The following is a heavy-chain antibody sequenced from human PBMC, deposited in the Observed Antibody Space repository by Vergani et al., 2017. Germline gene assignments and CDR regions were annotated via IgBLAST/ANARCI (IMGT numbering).Heavy chain of an antibody. CDR1: GGSISSGDHC. J-gene: IGHJ4*01. Sequence: QVQLQESGPGVVKPSQTLSLTCAVSGGSISSGDHCWTWIRQRPGKGLEWIGYIFYSGPTYDNPSLRSRLTISVDTSKNQFSLKLSSVTAADTAVYYCTRGAYCSSSSCPPKYWGHGTRVTVSS. D-gene: IGHD2-2*01. V-gene: IGHV4-31*11. CDR2: IFYSGPT. CDR3: TRGAYCSSSSCPPKY.